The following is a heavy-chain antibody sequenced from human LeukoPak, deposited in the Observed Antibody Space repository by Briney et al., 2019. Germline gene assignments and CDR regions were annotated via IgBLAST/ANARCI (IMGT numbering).Heavy chain of an antibody. CDR3: ARDLRQQLVSWFDP. D-gene: IGHD6-13*01. J-gene: IGHJ5*02. CDR1: GFTFSSYA. Sequence: PGGSLRLSCAASGFTFSSYAMSWVRQAPGKGLEWVSAISGSGGTTYYADSVKGRFTISRDNSKNTLYLQMNSLRAEDTAVYYCARDLRQQLVSWFDPWGQGTLVTVSS. CDR2: ISGSGGTT. V-gene: IGHV3-23*01.